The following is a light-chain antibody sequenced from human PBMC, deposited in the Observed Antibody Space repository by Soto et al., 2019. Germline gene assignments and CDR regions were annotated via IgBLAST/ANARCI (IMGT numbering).Light chain of an antibody. J-gene: IGKJ2*02. V-gene: IGKV3-15*01. Sequence: EIVMTQSPATLSVSPGERATLSCRASQSVSSYLAWYQQKPGQAPRLLIYGASPRATGIPARFSGSGSGTECTLTISSWLSEDCAVDNGQQYNNWPLMCTFGQGTKLEIK. CDR3: QQYNNWPLMCT. CDR1: QSVSSY. CDR2: GAS.